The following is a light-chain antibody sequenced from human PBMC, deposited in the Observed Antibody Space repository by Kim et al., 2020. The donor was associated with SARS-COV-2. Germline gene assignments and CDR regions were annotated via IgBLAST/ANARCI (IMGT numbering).Light chain of an antibody. V-gene: IGLV3-1*01. CDR2: QDS. CDR3: QAWDSSVV. CDR1: KLGDKY. Sequence: SYELTQPPSVSVSPGQTASITCSGDKLGDKYACWYQQKPGQSPVLVIYQDSKRPSGIPERFSGSNSGNTATLTISGTQAMDEADYYCQAWDSSVVFGGGTQLPVL. J-gene: IGLJ2*01.